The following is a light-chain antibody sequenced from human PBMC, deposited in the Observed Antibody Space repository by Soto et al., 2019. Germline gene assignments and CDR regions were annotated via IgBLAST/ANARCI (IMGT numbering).Light chain of an antibody. Sequence: EIVMTQSRATLSVSPGERATLSCRASQSVSSSYLTWYQQKPGQAPRLLIYGASTRATGIPARFSGTGSETDFTLTISGLQSEDSAVYFCQQYNNWPFSFGQGTRLEIK. CDR2: GAS. CDR3: QQYNNWPFS. J-gene: IGKJ5*01. V-gene: IGKV3-15*01. CDR1: QSVSSSY.